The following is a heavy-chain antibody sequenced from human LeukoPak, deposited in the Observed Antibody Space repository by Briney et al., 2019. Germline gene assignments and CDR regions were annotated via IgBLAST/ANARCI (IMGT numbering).Heavy chain of an antibody. V-gene: IGHV4-59*08. D-gene: IGHD3-16*01. CDR3: ARLLGSSWFDP. CDR1: GGSISSYY. Sequence: SETLSLTCTVSGGSISSYYWSWIRQPPGKGLEWIGSIYYSRSTNYNPSLKSRVTISVDMSKNQFSLKLSSVTAADTAVYYCARLLGSSWFDPWGQGTLVTVSS. J-gene: IGHJ5*02. CDR2: IYYSRST.